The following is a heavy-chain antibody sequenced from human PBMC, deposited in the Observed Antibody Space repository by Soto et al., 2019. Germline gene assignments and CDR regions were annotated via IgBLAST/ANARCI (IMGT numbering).Heavy chain of an antibody. Sequence: QVQLVQSGAEVKKPGASVKVSCKASGYTFTSYGISWVRQAPGQGLEWMGWISAYNGNTNYAQKLQGRVTMTTDTPTSTASMELRSLRSDDTAGYYCARGQDYYGSGSYHYWGQGTLVTVSS. CDR3: ARGQDYYGSGSYHY. CDR2: ISAYNGNT. V-gene: IGHV1-18*01. CDR1: GYTFTSYG. D-gene: IGHD3-10*01. J-gene: IGHJ4*02.